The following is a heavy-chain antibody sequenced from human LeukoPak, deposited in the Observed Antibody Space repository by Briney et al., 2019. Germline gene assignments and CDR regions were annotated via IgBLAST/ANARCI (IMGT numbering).Heavy chain of an antibody. V-gene: IGHV3-21*04. CDR1: GFTFSSYS. J-gene: IGHJ4*02. CDR2: ISSSSSYI. D-gene: IGHD2-21*02. CDR3: AKSARGVVVTAILDY. Sequence: GGSLRLSCAASGFTFSSYSMNWVRQAPGKGLEWVSSISSSSSYIYYADSVKGRFTISRDNAKNSLYLQMNSLRAEDTALYYCAKSARGVVVTAILDYWGQGTLVTVSS.